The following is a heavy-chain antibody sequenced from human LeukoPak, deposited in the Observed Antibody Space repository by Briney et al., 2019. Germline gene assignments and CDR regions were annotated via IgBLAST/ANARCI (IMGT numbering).Heavy chain of an antibody. V-gene: IGHV4-39*07. CDR1: GGSISSSSYY. CDR3: ARQRGGSYYGDTYYFDY. Sequence: SETLSLTCTVSGGSISSSSYYWGWIRQPPGKGLEWIGSIYYSGNTKYNPSLESRVTISLDTPKNQFSLKLSSVTAADTAMYYCARQRGGSYYGDTYYFDYWGQGTLVTVSS. J-gene: IGHJ4*02. CDR2: IYYSGNT. D-gene: IGHD1-26*01.